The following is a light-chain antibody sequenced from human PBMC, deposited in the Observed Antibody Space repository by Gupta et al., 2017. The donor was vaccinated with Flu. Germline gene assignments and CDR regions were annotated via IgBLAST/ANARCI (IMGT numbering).Light chain of an antibody. V-gene: IGKV3-15*01. J-gene: IGKJ1*01. CDR1: QRVYQN. CDR3: QQYNPSPPGGT. CDR2: AAS. Sequence: IVVTQSPATLSLSPGQRVTLSCRTSQRVYQNVAWYQQKPGQAPRLLIYAASTRAPGVSAAFSGGGSGTEFTLSVDNLQPEHSATHYCQQYNPSPPGGTFGQGTRVEIK.